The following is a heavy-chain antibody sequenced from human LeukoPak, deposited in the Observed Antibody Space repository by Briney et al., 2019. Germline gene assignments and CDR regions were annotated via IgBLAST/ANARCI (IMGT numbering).Heavy chain of an antibody. CDR1: GGTLSSYG. Sequence: SVKVSCKASGGTLSSYGISWVRQAPGQGIEWMGGIIPIFGTANYAQKFQGRVTITADESTSTAYMELSSLRSEDTAVYYCARPYSSSSYYYGMDVWGQGTTVTVSS. V-gene: IGHV1-69*13. J-gene: IGHJ6*02. CDR2: IIPIFGTA. CDR3: ARPYSSSSYYYGMDV. D-gene: IGHD6-6*01.